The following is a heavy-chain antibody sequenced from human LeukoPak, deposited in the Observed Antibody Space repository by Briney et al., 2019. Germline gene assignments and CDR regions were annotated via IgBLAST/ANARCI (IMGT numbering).Heavy chain of an antibody. Sequence: PGGSLRLSCAASGFTFGSHGMHWVRQAPGKGLEWVAVIWYDGSNKYYADSVKGRFTISRDNSKNTLYLQMNSLRAEDTAVYYCARDAGGYGDYVYYLDYWGQGTLVTVSS. CDR1: GFTFGSHG. D-gene: IGHD4-17*01. CDR2: IWYDGSNK. CDR3: ARDAGGYGDYVYYLDY. V-gene: IGHV3-33*01. J-gene: IGHJ4*02.